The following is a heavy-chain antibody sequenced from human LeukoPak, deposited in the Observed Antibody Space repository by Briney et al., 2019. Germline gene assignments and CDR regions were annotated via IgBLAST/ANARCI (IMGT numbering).Heavy chain of an antibody. Sequence: GGSLRLSCAASGFIFSNYWMSWVRQAPGKGLEWVSAISGSGGSTYYADSVKGRFTISRDNSKNTLYLQMNSLRAEDTAVYYCAKDLKAMVRGVIISRLDYWGQGTLVTVSS. CDR3: AKDLKAMVRGVIISRLDY. J-gene: IGHJ4*02. CDR2: ISGSGGST. D-gene: IGHD3-10*01. CDR1: GFIFSNYW. V-gene: IGHV3-23*01.